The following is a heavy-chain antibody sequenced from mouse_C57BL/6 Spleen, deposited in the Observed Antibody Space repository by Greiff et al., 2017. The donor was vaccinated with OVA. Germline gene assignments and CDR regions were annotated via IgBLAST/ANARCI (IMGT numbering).Heavy chain of an antibody. Sequence: QVQLQQPGAELVKPGASVKLSCKASGYTFTSYWMQWVKQRPGQGLEWIGEIDPSDSYTNYNQKFKGKAPLTVDTSSSTAYMQLISLTSEDSAVYYCERWGVGGDYDDYWGQGTTLTVSS. V-gene: IGHV1-50*01. CDR2: IDPSDSYT. CDR1: GYTFTSYW. J-gene: IGHJ2*01. CDR3: ERWGVGGDYDDY. D-gene: IGHD2-4*01.